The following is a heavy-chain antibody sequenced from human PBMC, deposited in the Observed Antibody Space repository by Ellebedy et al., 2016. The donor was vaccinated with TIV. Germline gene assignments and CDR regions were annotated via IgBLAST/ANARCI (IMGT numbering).Heavy chain of an antibody. Sequence: AGGSLRLSCAASGFMFSDHYMDWVRQAPGKGLEWVGRSRNKANSYSTEYAASVKGRFTISRDDSKNSVYLQMNSLQTEDTAVYYCARHPSVAGPGDVWGQGTTVTVSS. J-gene: IGHJ6*02. V-gene: IGHV3-72*01. CDR1: GFMFSDHY. CDR3: ARHPSVAGPGDV. D-gene: IGHD6-19*01. CDR2: SRNKANSYST.